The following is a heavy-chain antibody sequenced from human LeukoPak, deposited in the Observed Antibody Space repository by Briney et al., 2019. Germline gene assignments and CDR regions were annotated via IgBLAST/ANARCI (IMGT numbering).Heavy chain of an antibody. CDR3: ARNTGDFWSGLKPDDAFDI. CDR2: INPNSGGT. CDR1: GYTFTGYY. Sequence: ASVKVSCKASGYTFTGYYMHWVRQAPGQGLEWMGWINPNSGGTNYAQKFQGRVTMTRDTSISTAYMELSRLRSDDTAVYYCARNTGDFWSGLKPDDAFDIWGQGTMVTVSS. V-gene: IGHV1-2*02. D-gene: IGHD3-3*01. J-gene: IGHJ3*02.